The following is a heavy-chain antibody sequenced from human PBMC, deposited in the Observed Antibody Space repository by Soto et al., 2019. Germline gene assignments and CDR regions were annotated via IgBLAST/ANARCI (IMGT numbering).Heavy chain of an antibody. J-gene: IGHJ6*02. Sequence: PGGSLRLSCAGSGFTFSSYAMNWVRQAPGRGLEWVAAVFAGGGGTAYADSVKGRFIISRDNSKNTLYLQMNSLTAEDTAVYYCARALIVLMVYATRDYYYGMDVWGQGTTVTVSS. CDR1: GFTFSSYA. CDR3: ARALIVLMVYATRDYYYGMDV. V-gene: IGHV3-23*01. D-gene: IGHD2-8*01. CDR2: VFAGGGGT.